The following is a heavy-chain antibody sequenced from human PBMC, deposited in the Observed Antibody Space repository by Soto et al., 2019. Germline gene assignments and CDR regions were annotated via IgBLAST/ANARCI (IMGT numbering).Heavy chain of an antibody. Sequence: XDSLKVSWQCSGDRFTSYGISWVLQMPGKGLEWMGRIDPSDSYTNYSPSFQGHVTISADKSISTAYLQWSSLKASDTAMYYCATSHRPTYYASTSLGAFDIWGQRTMVTVSS. CDR3: ATSHRPTYYASTSLGAFDI. V-gene: IGHV5-10-1*01. CDR2: IDPSDSYT. J-gene: IGHJ3*02. D-gene: IGHD3-22*01. CDR1: GDRFTSYG.